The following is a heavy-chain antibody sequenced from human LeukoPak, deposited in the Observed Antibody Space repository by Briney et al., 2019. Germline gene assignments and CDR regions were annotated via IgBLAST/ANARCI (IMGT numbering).Heavy chain of an antibody. CDR3: ARHGRHCSSSSCSLDD. V-gene: IGHV5-51*01. CDR2: IYPGDSDT. Sequence: GESLKISCRGSGYSYTSYWVAWVRQMPGKGLEWMGMIYPGDSDTRYSPSFQGQVTFSADKSISTAYLQWSSLKASDTATYYCARHGRHCSSSSCSLDDWGQGTLDIVSS. CDR1: GYSYTSYW. D-gene: IGHD2-2*01. J-gene: IGHJ4*02.